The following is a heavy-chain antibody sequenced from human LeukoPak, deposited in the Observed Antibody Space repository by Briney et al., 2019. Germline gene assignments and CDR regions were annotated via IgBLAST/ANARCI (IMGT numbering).Heavy chain of an antibody. CDR3: ARLSPPGRTWFDH. Sequence: KRGESLKISCKGSGYSFTSYWIGWVRQVPGKGLEGMGIIYPGDSDTRYSPSFQAQVTISADKSISTAYLQWSSLKASDTAMYYCARLSPPGRTWFDHRGQGTLVTVSS. CDR1: GYSFTSYW. CDR2: IYPGDSDT. J-gene: IGHJ5*02. V-gene: IGHV5-51*01.